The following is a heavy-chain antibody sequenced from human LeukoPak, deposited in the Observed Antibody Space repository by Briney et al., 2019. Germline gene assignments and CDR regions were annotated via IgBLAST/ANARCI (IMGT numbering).Heavy chain of an antibody. D-gene: IGHD5-12*01. CDR2: IGGSNGIT. J-gene: IGHJ4*02. Sequence: GGSLRLSCAASRFTFNSYAMSWVRQAPGKGLEWVSVIGGSNGITFYVGSVKGRFTISRDNSKDTLYLQMNSLRAEDTAVYYCARNENSGWGYFGYWGQGTLVTVSS. CDR3: ARNENSGWGYFGY. CDR1: RFTFNSYA. V-gene: IGHV3-23*01.